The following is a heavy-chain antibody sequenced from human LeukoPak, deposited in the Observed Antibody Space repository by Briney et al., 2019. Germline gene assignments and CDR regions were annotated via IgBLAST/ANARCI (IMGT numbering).Heavy chain of an antibody. CDR3: ARPDDYGGNPFDY. CDR2: ISYDGSNK. D-gene: IGHD4-23*01. CDR1: GFTFSGYA. J-gene: IGHJ4*02. V-gene: IGHV3-30-3*01. Sequence: GGSLRLSCAASGFTFSGYAMHWVRQAPGKGLEWVAVISYDGSNKYYADSVKGRFTISRDNSKNTLYLQMNSLRAEDTAVYYCARPDDYGGNPFDYWGQGTLVTVSS.